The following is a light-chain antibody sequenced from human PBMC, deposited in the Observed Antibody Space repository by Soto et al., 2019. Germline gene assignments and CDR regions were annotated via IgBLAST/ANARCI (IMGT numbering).Light chain of an antibody. CDR2: EVT. J-gene: IGLJ7*01. CDR1: SSDVGAYNY. Sequence: QSALTQPASVSGSLGQSITISCTGTSSDVGAYNYVSWFQQHPGKVPKLIIYEVTLRPSGVSDRFSASKSGNTASLTISGLQAEDEADYYCSSYTPNSTHVVFGGGTQLTVL. CDR3: SSYTPNSTHVV. V-gene: IGLV2-14*03.